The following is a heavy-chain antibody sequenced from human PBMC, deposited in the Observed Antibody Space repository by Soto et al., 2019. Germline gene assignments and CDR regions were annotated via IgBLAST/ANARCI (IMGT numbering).Heavy chain of an antibody. CDR2: INPNSGGT. CDR3: ARLRGPGLTGYRNDALDI. CDR1: GYTFPGYY. D-gene: IGHD3-9*01. Sequence: QVQLVQSGAEVKKPGASVKVSCKASGYTFPGYYLHWVGQAPGQGREWMGWINPNSGGTKYAQKFQGWVTVTRDTSRSTASMQLSMLTSDVTAIFYCARLRGPGLTGYRNDALDIWGQGTMVTVSS. V-gene: IGHV1-2*04. J-gene: IGHJ3*02.